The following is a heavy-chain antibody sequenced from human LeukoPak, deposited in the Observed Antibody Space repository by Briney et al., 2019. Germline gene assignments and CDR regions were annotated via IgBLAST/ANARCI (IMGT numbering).Heavy chain of an antibody. J-gene: IGHJ4*02. CDR1: GYTFTSYY. D-gene: IGHD2/OR15-2a*01. V-gene: IGHV1-46*03. CDR2: INPSGGST. CDR3: GRATQTLYYFLY. Sequence: GASVKVSCKASGYTFTSYYIHWVRQAPGHGLEWMGIINPSGGSTSYAQKFQGRVTMTTDTSTSTVYMELSSLRSEDTAVYYCGRATQTLYYFLYWGQGTLVTVSS.